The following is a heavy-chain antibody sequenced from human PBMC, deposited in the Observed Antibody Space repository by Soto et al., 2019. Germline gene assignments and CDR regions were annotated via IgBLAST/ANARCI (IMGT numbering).Heavy chain of an antibody. Sequence: QVQLVQSGAEVKKPGASVKISCKTSGYIFINYYIHWVRQAPGQGLEWVALFNPMSGSTNYAQKWQGRVTVTSDTSTSTVDMELSSLISEDTAVYYCARDLAAADYWGQGTLFTVSS. CDR1: GYIFINYY. CDR2: FNPMSGST. D-gene: IGHD6-13*01. V-gene: IGHV1-46*04. CDR3: ARDLAAADY. J-gene: IGHJ4*02.